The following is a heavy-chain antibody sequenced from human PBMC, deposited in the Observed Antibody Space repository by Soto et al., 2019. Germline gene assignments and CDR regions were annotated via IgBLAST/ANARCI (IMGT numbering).Heavy chain of an antibody. Sequence: GGSLRLSCAASGFTFTRYSMSWVRQAPGKGLEWASSISSTTNYIYYADSMKGRFTVSRDNAKNSVYLEMNSLSAEDTAVYYCARESEDLTSNFDYWGQGTLVTVSS. CDR2: ISSTTNYI. V-gene: IGHV3-21*01. J-gene: IGHJ4*02. CDR1: GFTFTRYS. CDR3: ARESEDLTSNFDY.